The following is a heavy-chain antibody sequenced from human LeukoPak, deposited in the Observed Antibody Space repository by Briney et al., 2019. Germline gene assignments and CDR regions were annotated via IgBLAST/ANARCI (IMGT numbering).Heavy chain of an antibody. CDR1: GGTFSSYA. D-gene: IGHD2-21*02. V-gene: IGHV1-69*04. J-gene: IGHJ4*02. CDR2: IIPILGIA. Sequence: ASVKVSCKASGGTFSSYAISWVRQAPGQGLEWMGRIIPILGIANYAQKFQGRVTITADKSTSTAYMELSSLRSEDTAVYYCARDEAYCGGHCYPGDYWGQGTLVTVSS. CDR3: ARDEAYCGGHCYPGDY.